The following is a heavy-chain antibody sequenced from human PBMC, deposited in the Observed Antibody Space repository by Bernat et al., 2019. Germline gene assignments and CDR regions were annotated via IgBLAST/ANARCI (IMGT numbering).Heavy chain of an antibody. D-gene: IGHD6-13*01. J-gene: IGHJ6*03. Sequence: QVQLVQSGAEVKKPGSSVKVSCKASGGTFSSYAISWVRQAPGQGLEWMGGIIPIFGTANYAQKFQGRVTITADESTSTAYMELSSLRSEDTAVYYCARGGNRIKGRGQQLDDSYYYYYMDVWGKGTTVTVSS. CDR1: GGTFSSYA. CDR2: IIPIFGTA. CDR3: ARGGNRIKGRGQQLDDSYYYYYMDV. V-gene: IGHV1-69*01.